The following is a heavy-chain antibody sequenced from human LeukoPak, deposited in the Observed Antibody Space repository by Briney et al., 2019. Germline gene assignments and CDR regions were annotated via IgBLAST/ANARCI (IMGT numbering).Heavy chain of an antibody. D-gene: IGHD1-26*01. V-gene: IGHV3-53*01. J-gene: IGHJ4*02. CDR1: GFTVSSNY. CDR2: IYSGGST. Sequence: GGSLRLSCAASGFTVSSNYMSWVRQAPWKGLEWVSVIYSGGSTYCADSVKGRFTISRDNSKNTLYLQMNSLRAEDTAVYYCARDYSGFFDYWGQGTLVTVSS. CDR3: ARDYSGFFDY.